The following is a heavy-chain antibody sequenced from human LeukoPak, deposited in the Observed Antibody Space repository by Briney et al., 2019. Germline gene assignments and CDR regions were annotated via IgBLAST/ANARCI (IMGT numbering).Heavy chain of an antibody. CDR1: GFTFSSYA. Sequence: GGSLRLSCAASGFTFSSYAMPWVRQAPGKGLEWVAVISYDGSNKYYADSVKGRFTISRDNSKNTLYLQMNSLRAEDTAVYYCARDLVIVGAFYFDYWGQGTLVTVSS. CDR3: ARDLVIVGAFYFDY. CDR2: ISYDGSNK. V-gene: IGHV3-30-3*01. J-gene: IGHJ4*02. D-gene: IGHD1-26*01.